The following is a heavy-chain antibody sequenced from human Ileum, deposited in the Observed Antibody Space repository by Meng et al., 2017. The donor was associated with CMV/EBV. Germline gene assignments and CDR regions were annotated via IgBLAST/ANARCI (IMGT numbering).Heavy chain of an antibody. Sequence: ASGFAFSSYGMHCVRQAPGKGLEWMAFISDDGSDKYYTDSVKGRFTISRDNSKNTLYVQMNNLRAEDTAVYYCVRDRAVTTPDYFDHWGQGTLVTVSS. V-gene: IGHV3-30*19. CDR1: GFAFSSYG. CDR2: ISDDGSDK. J-gene: IGHJ4*02. D-gene: IGHD4-17*01. CDR3: VRDRAVTTPDYFDH.